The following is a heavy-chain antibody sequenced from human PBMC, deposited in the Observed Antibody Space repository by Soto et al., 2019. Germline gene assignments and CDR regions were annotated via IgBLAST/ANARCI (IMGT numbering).Heavy chain of an antibody. CDR1: GASICRYY. CDR2: LYNTGST. CDR3: ARDRLVRGVIPNDYYYGMDV. J-gene: IGHJ6*02. Sequence: SETLSLSCTVSGASICRYYWSWIRLSPGKGLEWIGYLYNTGSTIYNPSLKSRVTISVDASRNQFSLKLSSVTAADTAVYYCARDRLVRGVIPNDYYYGMDVWGQGTTVT. V-gene: IGHV4-59*01. D-gene: IGHD3-10*01.